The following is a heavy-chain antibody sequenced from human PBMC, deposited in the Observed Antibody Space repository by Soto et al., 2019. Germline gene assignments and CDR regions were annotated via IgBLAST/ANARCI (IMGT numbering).Heavy chain of an antibody. CDR1: GFTFSSYG. Sequence: RLSCAASGFTFSSYGMHWVRQAPGKGLEWVAVIWYDGSNKYYADSVKGRFTISRDNSKNTLYLQMNSLRAEDTAVYYCARDGFDVDTAMVSPDYYYGMDVWGQGTTVTVS. CDR3: ARDGFDVDTAMVSPDYYYGMDV. J-gene: IGHJ6*02. V-gene: IGHV3-33*01. CDR2: IWYDGSNK. D-gene: IGHD5-18*01.